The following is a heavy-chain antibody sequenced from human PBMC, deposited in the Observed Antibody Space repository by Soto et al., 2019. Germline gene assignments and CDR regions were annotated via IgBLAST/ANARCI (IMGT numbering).Heavy chain of an antibody. V-gene: IGHV4-59*08. CDR1: GGSISSYY. CDR2: IYYSGST. CDR3: ARHNYGSGSTYFDY. Sequence: QVQLQESGPGLVKPSETLSLTCTVSGGSISSYYWSWIRQPPGKGLEWIGYIYYSGSTNYNPSLKSRVTISVDTSKNQFSLKLHSMPAADTAVYYCARHNYGSGSTYFDYWGQGTLVTVSS. D-gene: IGHD3-10*01. J-gene: IGHJ4*02.